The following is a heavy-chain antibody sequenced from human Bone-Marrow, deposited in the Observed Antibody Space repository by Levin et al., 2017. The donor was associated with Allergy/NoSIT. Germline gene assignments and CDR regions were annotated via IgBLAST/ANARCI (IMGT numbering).Heavy chain of an antibody. CDR3: ARDRGGRKAYNYLPDAFDL. D-gene: IGHD5-18*01. Sequence: GGSLRLSCAASGFTFSSSWITWVRQAPGKGLEWVADMNPDGSGKYYVDSVKGRFTISRDDARNSLYLQMSSLRAEDTALYYCARDRGGRKAYNYLPDAFDLWGQGTMVTVSS. CDR2: MNPDGSGK. V-gene: IGHV3-7*01. J-gene: IGHJ3*01. CDR1: GFTFSSSW.